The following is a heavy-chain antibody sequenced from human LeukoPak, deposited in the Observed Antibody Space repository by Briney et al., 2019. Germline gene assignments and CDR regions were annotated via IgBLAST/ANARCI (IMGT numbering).Heavy chain of an antibody. J-gene: IGHJ4*02. CDR2: ISYDGSNE. D-gene: IGHD5-18*01. CDR1: GFTFSSYA. V-gene: IGHV3-30*04. Sequence: SGGSLRLSCAASGFTFSSYAMHWVRQAPGKGLDWVSVISYDGSNEYYADSVRGRFTISRDNSKNTLYLQMNSLRAEDTAVYYCARAPLPGYSYGYGDYWGQGTLVTVSS. CDR3: ARAPLPGYSYGYGDY.